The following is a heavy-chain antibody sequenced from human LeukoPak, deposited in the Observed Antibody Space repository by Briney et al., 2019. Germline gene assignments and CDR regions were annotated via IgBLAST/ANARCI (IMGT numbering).Heavy chain of an antibody. V-gene: IGHV3-48*03. Sequence: GGSLRLSCAASGFTFSSYEMNWVRQAPGKGLEWVSYISSSGSTIYYADSVKGRFTISRDNAKNSLYLQMNSLRAEDTAVYYCARDLRSYGLDYWGQGTLVTVSS. CDR2: ISSSGSTI. CDR1: GFTFSSYE. J-gene: IGHJ4*02. D-gene: IGHD5-18*01. CDR3: ARDLRSYGLDY.